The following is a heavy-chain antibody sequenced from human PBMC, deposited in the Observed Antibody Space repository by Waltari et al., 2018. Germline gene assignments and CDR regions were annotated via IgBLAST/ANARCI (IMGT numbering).Heavy chain of an antibody. D-gene: IGHD3-16*01. Sequence: QVQLVESGGGVVQPGRSLSLSCEASGFTFPAYGLHWVRQAPGKGLEWVAVIWFDGSNKHYADSVKGRFTISRDNSRNTLYLQMSGLRADDTAVYYCARDSDYSIGWFGGGFDYWGQGTLVTVSS. CDR1: GFTFPAYG. CDR3: ARDSDYSIGWFGGGFDY. V-gene: IGHV3-33*01. CDR2: IWFDGSNK. J-gene: IGHJ4*02.